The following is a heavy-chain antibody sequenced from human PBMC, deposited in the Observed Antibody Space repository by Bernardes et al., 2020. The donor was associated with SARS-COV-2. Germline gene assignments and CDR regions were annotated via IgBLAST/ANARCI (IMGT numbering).Heavy chain of an antibody. V-gene: IGHV4-31*03. Sequence: SETLSLTRTVSGGSISSGGYYWSWIRQHPGKGLEWIGYIYYSGSTYYNPSLKSRVTISVDTSKNQFSLKLSSVTAADTAVYYCARATTMIVVVREFDYWGQGTLVTVSS. D-gene: IGHD3-22*01. CDR3: ARATTMIVVVREFDY. J-gene: IGHJ4*02. CDR2: IYYSGST. CDR1: GGSISSGGYY.